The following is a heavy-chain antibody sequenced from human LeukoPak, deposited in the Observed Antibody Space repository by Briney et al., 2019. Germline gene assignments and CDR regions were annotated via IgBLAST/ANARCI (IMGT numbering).Heavy chain of an antibody. CDR3: AKAEGNDYGDYEGFDY. Sequence: GGSLRLSCAASGFTLSSYAMSWVRQAPGKGLEWVSAISGSGGSTYYADSVKGRFTISRDNSKNTLYLQMNSLRAEDTAVYYCAKAEGNDYGDYEGFDYWGQGTLVTVSS. J-gene: IGHJ4*02. CDR1: GFTLSSYA. D-gene: IGHD4-17*01. V-gene: IGHV3-23*01. CDR2: ISGSGGST.